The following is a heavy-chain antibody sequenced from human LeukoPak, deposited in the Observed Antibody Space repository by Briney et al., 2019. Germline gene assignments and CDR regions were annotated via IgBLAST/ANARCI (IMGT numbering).Heavy chain of an antibody. Sequence: GGSLRLSCAASGFTFSSYWMHWVRQAPGKGLVWVSHVNSDGSTTRYADSVKGRFTISRDKAKNTLYLQMSSLRAEDTAVYYCARDTFGGDAFWGQGTLVTVSS. J-gene: IGHJ4*02. D-gene: IGHD3-16*01. V-gene: IGHV3-74*01. CDR2: VNSDGSTT. CDR3: ARDTFGGDAF. CDR1: GFTFSSYW.